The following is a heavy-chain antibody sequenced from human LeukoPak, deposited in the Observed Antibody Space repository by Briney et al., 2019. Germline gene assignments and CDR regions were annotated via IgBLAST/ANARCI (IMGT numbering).Heavy chain of an antibody. Sequence: PGGSLRLSCAASGFTFSTFAMSWVRQAPGKVLEWVSTISGSGDFTYYADSVKGRFTISRDNAKNTLWLQMNSLRAEDTAVYYCAKGVTTVRIYYHGMDVWGQGTTVTVSS. CDR3: AKGVTTVRIYYHGMDV. CDR1: GFTFSTFA. D-gene: IGHD4-17*01. J-gene: IGHJ6*02. CDR2: ISGSGDFT. V-gene: IGHV3-23*01.